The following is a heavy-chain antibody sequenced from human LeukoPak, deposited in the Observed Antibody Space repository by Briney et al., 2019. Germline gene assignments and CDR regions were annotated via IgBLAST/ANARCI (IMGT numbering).Heavy chain of an antibody. CDR1: GFTFSNAW. D-gene: IGHD3-3*01. Sequence: GGSLRFSCAASGFTFSNAWMSWVRQAPGKGLEWVGRIKSKTDGGTTDYAAPVKGRFTISRDDSKNTLYLQMNSLKTEDTAVYYCTTLITIFGVAAAAEGYWGQGTLVTVSS. J-gene: IGHJ4*02. CDR3: TTLITIFGVAAAAEGY. CDR2: IKSKTDGGTT. V-gene: IGHV3-15*01.